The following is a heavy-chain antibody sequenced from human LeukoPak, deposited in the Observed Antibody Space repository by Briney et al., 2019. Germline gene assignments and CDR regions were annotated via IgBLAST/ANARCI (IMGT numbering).Heavy chain of an antibody. J-gene: IGHJ4*02. CDR3: SRESGPFCPFGY. CDR2: ISLAGQT. Sequence: SGTLSLTCGVSGGXISGTNWWSWVRQPPGQGLEWIEEISLAGQTNYNPSLNGRVTMSLDKSSNQLSLHLTSVTAADTATYFCSRESGPFCPFGYWGQGTLVIVSS. V-gene: IGHV4-4*02. CDR1: GGXISGTNW. D-gene: IGHD1-26*01.